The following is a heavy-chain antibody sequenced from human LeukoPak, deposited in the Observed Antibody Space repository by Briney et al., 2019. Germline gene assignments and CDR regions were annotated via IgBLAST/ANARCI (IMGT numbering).Heavy chain of an antibody. D-gene: IGHD3-22*01. Sequence: PSETLSLTCTVSGGSISSGSYYWSWIRKPAGKGLEWIGRIYTSGSTNYNPSLKSRVTISVDTSKNRFSLKLSSVTAADTAVYYCARDNEDSSGYSSGYWGQGTLVTVSS. CDR1: GGSISSGSYY. V-gene: IGHV4-61*02. J-gene: IGHJ4*02. CDR2: IYTSGST. CDR3: ARDNEDSSGYSSGY.